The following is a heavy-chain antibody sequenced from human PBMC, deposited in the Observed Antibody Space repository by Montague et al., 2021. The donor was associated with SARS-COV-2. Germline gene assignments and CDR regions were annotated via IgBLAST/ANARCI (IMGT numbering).Heavy chain of an antibody. CDR1: GGSFGDDH. CDR3: ARGHLSVSMIVVVFTSASYYFDC. V-gene: IGHV4-34*01. CDR2: IKQSGST. Sequence: SETLSLTCGVYGGSFGDDHWSWIRQPPGKGLEWIGDIKQSGSTXXXPSXXXRVTISVDTSRNQFSLKLTSVTAADTAVYFCARGHLSVSMIVVVFTSASYYFDCWGQGALVTVSS. D-gene: IGHD3-22*01. J-gene: IGHJ4*02.